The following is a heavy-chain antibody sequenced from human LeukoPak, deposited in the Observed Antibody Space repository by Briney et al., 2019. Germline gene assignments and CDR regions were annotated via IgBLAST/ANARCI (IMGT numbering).Heavy chain of an antibody. CDR2: INPSGGST. CDR3: ARDLPSTSNWELDY. CDR1: GYTFTSYY. Sequence: ASVTVSCKASGYTFTSYYMHWVRQAPGQGLEWMGIINPSGGSTSYAQKFQGRVTMTRDTSISTAFMELSRLTSDDTAVYYCARDLPSTSNWELDYWGQGTLVTVSS. J-gene: IGHJ4*02. D-gene: IGHD7-27*01. V-gene: IGHV1-46*01.